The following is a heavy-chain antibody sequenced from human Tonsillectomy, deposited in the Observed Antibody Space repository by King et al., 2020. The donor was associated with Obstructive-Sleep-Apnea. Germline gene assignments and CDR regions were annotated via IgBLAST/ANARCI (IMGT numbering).Heavy chain of an antibody. D-gene: IGHD5-12*01. CDR1: GFTFSSYN. V-gene: IGHV3-21*01. CDR3: ARQIASGYDPLYYFDY. Sequence: VQLVESGGGLVKPGGSLRLSCAASGFTFSSYNMNWVRQAPGKGLEWVSSISSSSSYIYYADSVKGRFTISRDNAKNSLYLQMNSLRAEDTAVYYCARQIASGYDPLYYFDYWGQGTLVTVSS. CDR2: ISSSSSYI. J-gene: IGHJ4*02.